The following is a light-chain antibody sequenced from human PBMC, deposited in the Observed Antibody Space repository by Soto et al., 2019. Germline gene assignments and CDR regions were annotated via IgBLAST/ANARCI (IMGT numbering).Light chain of an antibody. J-gene: IGKJ1*01. CDR3: QKYNSAPWT. CDR1: QGIGSY. V-gene: IGKV1-27*01. Sequence: DIQMTQSPSSLSASVGDRVTITCRASQGIGSYLAWYQLKPGKVPKLLIYAASTLQSVVPSRFSGSGSGTDFTLSISSLQPEDVAAYYCQKYNSAPWTFGQGTKVEIK. CDR2: AAS.